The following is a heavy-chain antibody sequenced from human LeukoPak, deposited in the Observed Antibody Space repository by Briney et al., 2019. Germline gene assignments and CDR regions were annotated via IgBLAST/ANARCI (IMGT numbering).Heavy chain of an antibody. D-gene: IGHD6-19*01. Sequence: GGSLRLSCAASGFTFSSYAMSWVRQAPGKGLEWVGRIKSKTDGGTTDYAAPVKGRFTISRDDSKNTLYLQMNSLKTEDTAVYYCTTDPFLSSGRDYWGQGTLVTVSS. J-gene: IGHJ4*02. CDR3: TTDPFLSSGRDY. V-gene: IGHV3-15*01. CDR1: GFTFSSYA. CDR2: IKSKTDGGTT.